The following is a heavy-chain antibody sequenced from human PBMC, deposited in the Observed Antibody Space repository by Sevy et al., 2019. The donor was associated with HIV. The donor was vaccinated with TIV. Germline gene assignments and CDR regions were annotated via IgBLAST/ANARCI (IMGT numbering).Heavy chain of an antibody. CDR2: ISSSSSSI. V-gene: IGHV3-21*01. D-gene: IGHD1-26*01. CDR3: ARLSRDGYNSGFDY. Sequence: GGSLRLSCAASGFTFSSYSMNWVRQAPGKGLEWVSSISSSSSSIYYADSVKGQFTISRDNAKNSLYLQMNSLRAEDTAVYYCARLSRDGYNSGFDYWGQGTLVTVSS. J-gene: IGHJ4*02. CDR1: GFTFSSYS.